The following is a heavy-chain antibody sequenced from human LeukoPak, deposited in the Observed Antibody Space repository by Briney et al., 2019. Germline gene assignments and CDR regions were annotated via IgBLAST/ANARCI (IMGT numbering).Heavy chain of an antibody. CDR1: GYTFTGYY. CDR2: INPNSGGT. V-gene: IGHV1-2*02. D-gene: IGHD1-26*01. J-gene: IGHJ3*02. Sequence: ASVKVSCKASGYTFTGYYMHWVRQAPGQGLERMGWINPNSGGTNYAQKFQGRVTMTRDTSISTAYLELSRLSSGDTAAFYCARFWVGRWELVLGAFDIWGQGTMVTVSS. CDR3: ARFWVGRWELVLGAFDI.